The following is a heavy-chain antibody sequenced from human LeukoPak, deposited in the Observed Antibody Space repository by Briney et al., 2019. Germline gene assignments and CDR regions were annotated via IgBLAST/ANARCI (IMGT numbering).Heavy chain of an antibody. D-gene: IGHD1-26*01. CDR2: INDDGSAT. CDR1: GFTFSNYW. J-gene: IGHJ6*03. Sequence: PGGSLRLSCAASGFTFSNYWMHWVRQVPGKGLVWVSRINDDGSATFYADSVKGRFTISRDNAKDSLYLQMNSLRAEDTAVYYCARDPYSGSYSAYYYYYMDVWGKGTTVTVSS. CDR3: ARDPYSGSYSAYYYYYMDV. V-gene: IGHV3-74*01.